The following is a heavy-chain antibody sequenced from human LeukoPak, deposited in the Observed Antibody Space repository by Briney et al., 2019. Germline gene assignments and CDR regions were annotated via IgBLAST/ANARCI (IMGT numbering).Heavy chain of an antibody. Sequence: SETLSLTCIVSGDSLSSRSYNWGWIRQPPGKGLEWIGSFYYSGSTYYNPSPKSRVTISVDRSKNQFSLKLSSVTAADTAVYYCARHPLSYEIDYWGQGTLVIVSS. D-gene: IGHD5-12*01. V-gene: IGHV4-39*01. CDR1: GDSLSSRSYN. CDR3: ARHPLSYEIDY. CDR2: FYYSGST. J-gene: IGHJ4*02.